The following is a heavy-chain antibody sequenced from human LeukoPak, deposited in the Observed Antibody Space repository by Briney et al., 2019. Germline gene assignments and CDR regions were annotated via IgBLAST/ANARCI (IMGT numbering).Heavy chain of an antibody. Sequence: PGGSLRLSCAASGFTFSSYSMNWVRQAPGKGLEWVSSISSSSSYIYYTDSVKGRFTISRDNAKNSLYLQMNSLRAEDTAVYYCARDVGDGYNQPFDYWGQGTLVTVSS. CDR2: ISSSSSYI. J-gene: IGHJ4*02. D-gene: IGHD5-24*01. CDR3: ARDVGDGYNQPFDY. CDR1: GFTFSSYS. V-gene: IGHV3-21*01.